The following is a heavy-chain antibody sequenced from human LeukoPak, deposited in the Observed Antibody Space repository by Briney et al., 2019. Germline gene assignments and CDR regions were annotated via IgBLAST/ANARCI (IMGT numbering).Heavy chain of an antibody. Sequence: SETLSLTCTVSGASISSYYWSWIRQPAGKALEWIGRIYVTGSTTYNPSLKSRVTMSVDTSKNQFSLKLSSVTAADTAVYYCARGYYDSSGYYYLDYWGQGTLVTVSS. CDR1: GASISSYY. CDR3: ARGYYDSSGYYYLDY. D-gene: IGHD3-22*01. J-gene: IGHJ4*02. CDR2: IYVTGST. V-gene: IGHV4-4*07.